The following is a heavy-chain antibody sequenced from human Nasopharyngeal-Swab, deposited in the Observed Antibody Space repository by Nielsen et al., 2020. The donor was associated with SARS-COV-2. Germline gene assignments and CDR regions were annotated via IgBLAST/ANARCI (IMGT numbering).Heavy chain of an antibody. CDR1: GGSISSGGYY. D-gene: IGHD2-2*01. Sequence: GSLRLSCAVSGGSISSGGYYWSWIRQPPGKGLEWIGEINHSGSTNYNPSLKSRVTISVDTSKNQFSLKLSSVTAADTAVYYCARGGEGVVPAALGMVFYYYYYMDVWGKGTTVTVSS. V-gene: IGHV4-34*01. J-gene: IGHJ6*03. CDR3: ARGGEGVVPAALGMVFYYYYYMDV. CDR2: INHSGST.